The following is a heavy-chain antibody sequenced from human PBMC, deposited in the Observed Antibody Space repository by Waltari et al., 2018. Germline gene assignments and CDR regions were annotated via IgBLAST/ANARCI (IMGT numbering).Heavy chain of an antibody. CDR2: ISGSGGST. V-gene: IGHV3-23*01. D-gene: IGHD3-22*01. J-gene: IGHJ4*02. CDR1: GFTFSSYA. Sequence: EVQLLESGGGLVQPGGSLRLSCAASGFTFSSYAMSWVRQAPGKGLGWVSAISGSGGSTYYADYVKGRFTISRDNSKNTLYLQMNSLRAEDTAVYYCAKDFTMIVVVTDYWGQGTLVTVSS. CDR3: AKDFTMIVVVTDY.